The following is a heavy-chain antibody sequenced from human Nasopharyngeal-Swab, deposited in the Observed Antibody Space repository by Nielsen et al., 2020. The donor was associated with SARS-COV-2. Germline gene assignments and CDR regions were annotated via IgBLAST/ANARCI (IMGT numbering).Heavy chain of an antibody. CDR3: VRPEGVATSFKYYFQYGMDV. CDR2: IYPRDSDT. Sequence: GGSLRLSCDVSGYRFSSYWIGWVRQMPGKGLEWMGIIYPRDSDTRYSPSFQGQVTISADKSISTAYLQWSSLKASDTAMYYCVRPEGVATSFKYYFQYGMDVWGQGTMVTVPS. CDR1: GYRFSSYW. V-gene: IGHV5-51*01. J-gene: IGHJ6*02. D-gene: IGHD5-12*01.